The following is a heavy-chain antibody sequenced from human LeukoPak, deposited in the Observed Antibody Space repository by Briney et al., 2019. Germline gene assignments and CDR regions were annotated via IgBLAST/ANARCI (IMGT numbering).Heavy chain of an antibody. V-gene: IGHV4-39*07. Sequence: PSETLSLTCTVSGGSISSSSYYWGWIRQPPGKGLEWIGSIYYSGSTYYNPSLKSRVTISVDTSKNQFSLKLSSVTAADTAVYYCARGILIAARPLGNWFDPWGQGTLVTVSS. CDR1: GGSISSSSYY. CDR2: IYYSGST. CDR3: ARGILIAARPLGNWFDP. D-gene: IGHD6-6*01. J-gene: IGHJ5*02.